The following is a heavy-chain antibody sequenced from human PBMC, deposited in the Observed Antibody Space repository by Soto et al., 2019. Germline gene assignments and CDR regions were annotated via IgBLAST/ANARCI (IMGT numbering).Heavy chain of an antibody. CDR3: AAEGWWQLAFIFH. CDR1: GFTFTSSA. Sequence: SVKVSCKASGFTFTSSAVQWVRQARGQRLEWIGWIVVGSGNTNYAQKFQERVTITRDMSTSTAYMELSSLRSEDTAVYYCAAEGWWQLAFIFHWGQGTLVTVSS. CDR2: IVVGSGNT. V-gene: IGHV1-58*01. J-gene: IGHJ4*02. D-gene: IGHD2-15*01.